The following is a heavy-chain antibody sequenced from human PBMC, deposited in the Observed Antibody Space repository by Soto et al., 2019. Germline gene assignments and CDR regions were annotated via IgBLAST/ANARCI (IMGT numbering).Heavy chain of an antibody. CDR3: AKGVVPTAHLDY. CDR2: ISGSGGST. D-gene: IGHD2-2*01. J-gene: IGHJ4*02. V-gene: IGHV3-23*01. CDR1: GFTFSSYS. Sequence: PGGSLRLSCAAAGFTFSSYSMSWVRMAPGMGLERVPAISGSGGSTYYADSVKGRFTISTDNSKHTVYLQMHSLRAEDTAVYYCAKGVVPTAHLDYCGQGTLGTVSS.